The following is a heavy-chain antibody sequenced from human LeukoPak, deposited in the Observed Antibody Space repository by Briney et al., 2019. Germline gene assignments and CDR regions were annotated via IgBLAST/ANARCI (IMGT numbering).Heavy chain of an antibody. D-gene: IGHD3-3*01. CDR1: GGTFSSYA. CDR3: ARILRFLEWFNWFDP. V-gene: IGHV1-69*05. Sequence: ASVKVSCKASGGTFSSYAISWVRQAPGQGLEWMGGIIPIFGTANYAQKFQGRVTITTDESTSTAYMELSSLRSEDTAVYYCARILRFLEWFNWFDPWGQGTLVTVSS. J-gene: IGHJ5*02. CDR2: IIPIFGTA.